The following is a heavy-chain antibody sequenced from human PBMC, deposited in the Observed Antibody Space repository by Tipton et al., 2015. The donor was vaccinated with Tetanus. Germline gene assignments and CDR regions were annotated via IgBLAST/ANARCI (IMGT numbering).Heavy chain of an antibody. J-gene: IGHJ4*02. Sequence: TLSLTCTVSGGSISSYYWSWIRQPPGKGLEWIGYIYYSGSTNYNPSLKSRVTISVDTSKNLFSLHLNSVTAADTAVYYCAMIHGVSSSFDYWGQGTPVTVSS. V-gene: IGHV4-59*12. CDR3: AMIHGVSSSFDY. D-gene: IGHD6-6*01. CDR2: IYYSGST. CDR1: GGSISSYY.